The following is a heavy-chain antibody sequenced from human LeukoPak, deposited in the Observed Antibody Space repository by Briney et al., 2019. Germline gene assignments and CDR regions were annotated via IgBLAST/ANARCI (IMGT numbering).Heavy chain of an antibody. J-gene: IGHJ5*02. CDR2: IKQDGSEK. CDR1: GFTFSSYW. D-gene: IGHD1-14*01. CDR3: AREVGFTTGKNWFDP. V-gene: IGHV3-7*01. Sequence: PGGSLRLSCAASGFTFSSYWMSWVRQAPGKGLEWVANIKQDGSEKYYVDSVKGRFTISRDNAKNSLYLQMNSLRAEDTAVYYCAREVGFTTGKNWFDPWGQGTLVTVSS.